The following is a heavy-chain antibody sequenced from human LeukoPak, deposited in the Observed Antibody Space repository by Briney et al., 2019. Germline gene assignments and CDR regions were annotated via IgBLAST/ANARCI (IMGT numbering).Heavy chain of an antibody. Sequence: PGGSLRLSCAASGFTFSIYSMNWVRQAPGKGLEWVSYISSSSSTIYYADSVKGRFTISRDNAKNSLYLQMNSLRAEDTAVYYCARAPVQLERHPSSFDYWGQGTLVTVSS. CDR2: ISSSSSTI. V-gene: IGHV3-48*01. CDR3: ARAPVQLERHPSSFDY. J-gene: IGHJ4*02. D-gene: IGHD1-1*01. CDR1: GFTFSIYS.